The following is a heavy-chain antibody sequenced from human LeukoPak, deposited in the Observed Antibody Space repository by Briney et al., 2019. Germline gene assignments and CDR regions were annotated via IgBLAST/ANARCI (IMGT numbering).Heavy chain of an antibody. CDR3: ARGSYYYDSSGYSYWFDP. CDR1: GYTFTSYG. V-gene: IGHV1-18*04. D-gene: IGHD3-22*01. Sequence: ASVKVSCKASGYTFTSYGISWVRQAPGQGLEWMGWISAYDGNTEYAQKLQGRVTMTTDTSTSTAYMELSSLRSEDTAVYYCARGSYYYDSSGYSYWFDPWGQGTLVTVSS. J-gene: IGHJ5*02. CDR2: ISAYDGNT.